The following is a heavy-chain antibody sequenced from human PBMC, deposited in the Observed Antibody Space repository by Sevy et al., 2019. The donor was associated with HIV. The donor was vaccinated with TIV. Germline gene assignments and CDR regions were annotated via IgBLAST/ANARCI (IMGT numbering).Heavy chain of an antibody. J-gene: IGHJ6*02. CDR1: GDSDSTSSAT. V-gene: IGHV6-1*01. D-gene: IGHD1-7*01. CDR3: ARGDELNSYYYGMDV. CDR2: TYYRSKWYS. Sequence: SQTLSPTCAISGDSDSTSSATWNWFRQSPSRGLEWLGRTYYRSKWYSDYEVSVKGRVTINPDTSKNQFSLHLESVTPEDTAVYFCARGDELNSYYYGMDVWGQGTTVTVSS.